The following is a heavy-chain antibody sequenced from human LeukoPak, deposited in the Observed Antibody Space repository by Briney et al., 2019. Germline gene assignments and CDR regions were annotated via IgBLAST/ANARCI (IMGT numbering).Heavy chain of an antibody. D-gene: IGHD1-26*01. J-gene: IGHJ4*02. CDR3: AKATERYSGSYYRY. Sequence: GGSLRLSCAASGFTVSSNYMTWVRQAPGKGLEWVSVIYKNAITFHADTVKGRFTISRDNSKNTLYLQMNSLRAEDTAVYYCAKATERYSGSYYRYWGQGTLVTVSS. V-gene: IGHV3-53*01. CDR2: IYKNAIT. CDR1: GFTVSSNY.